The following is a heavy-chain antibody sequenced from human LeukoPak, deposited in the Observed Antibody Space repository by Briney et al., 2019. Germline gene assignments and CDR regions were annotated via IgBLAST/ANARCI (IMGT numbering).Heavy chain of an antibody. D-gene: IGHD1-26*01. CDR2: ISYDGSNK. CDR1: GFTFSSYA. Sequence: GGSLRLSCAASGFTFSSYAMHWVRQAPGKGLEWVAVISYDGSNKYYADSVKGRFTISRDNAKNSLYLQMNSLRAEDTAVYYCAGPRGFLWGQGTLVTVSS. J-gene: IGHJ4*02. CDR3: AGPRGFL. V-gene: IGHV3-30*04.